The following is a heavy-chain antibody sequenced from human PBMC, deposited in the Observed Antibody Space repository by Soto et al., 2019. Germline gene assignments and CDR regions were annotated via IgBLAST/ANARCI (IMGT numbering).Heavy chain of an antibody. V-gene: IGHV4-59*01. J-gene: IGHJ4*02. CDR1: GDSITGSY. CDR3: ARDMPYAAGSLAGCDY. CDR2: IYHSGTT. Sequence: QVQLRESGPGLVKPSETLSLTCTVSGDSITGSYWSWIRQPPGKTLEWIGYIYHSGTTTYTPSLKSRVSISVDASKIQFSLRLTSVIAADTAVYYCARDMPYAAGSLAGCDYWGQGILVTVSS. D-gene: IGHD1-26*01.